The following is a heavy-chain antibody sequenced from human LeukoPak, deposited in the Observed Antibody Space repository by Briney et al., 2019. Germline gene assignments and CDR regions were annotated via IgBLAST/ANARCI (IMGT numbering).Heavy chain of an antibody. Sequence: QTLSLTCAISGDRVSSNSAAWNWIRQSPSRGLEWLGRTYYRSKWYNDYAVSVKGRITINPDTSKNQFSLQLNSVTSEDTAVYYCTRAVRFDNGMDVWGQGTTVTVSS. D-gene: IGHD3-3*01. J-gene: IGHJ6*02. CDR1: GDRVSSNSAA. CDR2: TYYRSKWYN. V-gene: IGHV6-1*01. CDR3: TRAVRFDNGMDV.